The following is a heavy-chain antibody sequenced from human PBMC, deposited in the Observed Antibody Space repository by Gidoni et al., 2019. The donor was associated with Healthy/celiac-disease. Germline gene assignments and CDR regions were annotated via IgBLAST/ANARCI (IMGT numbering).Heavy chain of an antibody. V-gene: IGHV3-15*01. CDR2: MKSKTDGGTT. Sequence: EVELVESGGGLVKPGGSLRLSCAASGFTFSDAWMSWVRQAPGKELEWVGRMKSKTDGGTTDNAATVKGRCTISRDDSKNTLYLQMNSLKTEDTAVYYCTTGADDFWSGYLLWGQGTLVTASS. CDR1: GFTFSDAW. J-gene: IGHJ4*02. D-gene: IGHD3-3*01. CDR3: TTGADDFWSGYLL.